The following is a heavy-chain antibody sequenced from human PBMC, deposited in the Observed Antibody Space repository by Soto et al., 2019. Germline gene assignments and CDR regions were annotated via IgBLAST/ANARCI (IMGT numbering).Heavy chain of an antibody. CDR3: ASISDY. CDR1: GYTFTSYY. D-gene: IGHD2-21*01. V-gene: IGHV1-69*13. CDR2: IIPIFGTA. Sequence: SVKVSCKASGYTFTSYYMHWVRQAPGQGLEWMGGIIPIFGTANYAQKFQGRVTITADESTSTAYMELSSLRSEDTAVYYCASISDYWGQGTLVTVSS. J-gene: IGHJ4*02.